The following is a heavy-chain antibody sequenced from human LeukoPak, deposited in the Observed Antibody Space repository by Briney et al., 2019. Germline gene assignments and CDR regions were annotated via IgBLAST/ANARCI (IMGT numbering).Heavy chain of an antibody. D-gene: IGHD3-22*01. CDR1: GGSISSYY. CDR2: IYHSGST. J-gene: IGHJ3*02. Sequence: SETLSLTCTVSGGSISSYYWSWIRQPPGKGLEWIGEIYHSGSTNYNPSLKSRVTISVDKSKNQFSLKLSSVTAADTAVYYCARAADNYYDSSGDAFDIWGQGTMVSVSS. CDR3: ARAADNYYDSSGDAFDI. V-gene: IGHV4-59*12.